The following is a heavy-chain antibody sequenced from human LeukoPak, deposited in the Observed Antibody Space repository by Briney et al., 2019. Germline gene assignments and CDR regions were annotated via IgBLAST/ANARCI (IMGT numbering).Heavy chain of an antibody. V-gene: IGHV3-21*01. CDR1: GFTFSSYS. CDR2: ISSSSSYI. Sequence: GGSLRLSCAASGFTFSSYSMNWVRQAPGKGLEWVSSISSSSSYIYYADSVKGRFTISRDNAKNSLYLQMNSLRADDTAVYYCAREPYYYYYMDVWGKGTTVTVSS. J-gene: IGHJ6*03. CDR3: AREPYYYYYMDV.